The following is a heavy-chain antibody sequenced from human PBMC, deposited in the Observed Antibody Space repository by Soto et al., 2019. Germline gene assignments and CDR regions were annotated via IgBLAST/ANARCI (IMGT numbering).Heavy chain of an antibody. V-gene: IGHV1-46*01. CDR2: VNPSTGNA. J-gene: IGHJ4*02. D-gene: IGHD2-2*01. CDR1: GYTFTSYY. CDR3: ARVATTSWYYFDY. Sequence: GASVKFSCKASGYTFTSYYLHWVRQAPGQGLEWMGIVNPSTGNANYAQKFQGRVTMTSDTSTTTVYMELSSLRSEDTAIYYCARVATTSWYYFDYWGQGTQVTVSS.